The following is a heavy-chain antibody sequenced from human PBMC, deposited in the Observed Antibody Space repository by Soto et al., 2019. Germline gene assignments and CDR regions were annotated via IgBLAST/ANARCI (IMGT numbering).Heavy chain of an antibody. CDR1: GFSFSSYW. V-gene: IGHV3-7*03. D-gene: IGHD3-16*01. CDR3: TGDGVRNGAYNGWLAP. J-gene: IGHJ5*02. Sequence: EVQLVESGGDLVQPGGSLRLSCAASGFSFSSYWMTWVRQAPGKGLEWVANIKQDGREKYYVASVKGRFTISRDNGKNLVYLQMDSLTPYDTAVYYCTGDGVRNGAYNGWLAPWGQGTLVTVSS. CDR2: IKQDGREK.